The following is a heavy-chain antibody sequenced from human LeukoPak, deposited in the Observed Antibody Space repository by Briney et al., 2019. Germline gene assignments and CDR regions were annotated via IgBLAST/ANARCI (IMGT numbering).Heavy chain of an antibody. J-gene: IGHJ4*02. CDR1: GGSISSYY. CDR2: IYSSGST. D-gene: IGHD5-18*01. Sequence: KPSETLSLTCTVSGGSISSYYWSWLRQPPGKGLEWIGYIYSSGSTYYNPSLKSRVTMSVDTSKNQFSLRLSSVTAVDTAVYYCARTAVDTATHFDNWGQGTLVTVSS. V-gene: IGHV4-59*04. CDR3: ARTAVDTATHFDN.